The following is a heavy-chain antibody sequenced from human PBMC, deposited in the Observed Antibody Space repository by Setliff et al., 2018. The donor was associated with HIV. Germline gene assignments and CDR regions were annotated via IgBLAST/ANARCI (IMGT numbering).Heavy chain of an antibody. CDR2: IYSTGST. Sequence: PSETLSLTCTVSGASITSHYWSWIRQSPGRELEWTGYIYSTGSTNYNPSLQSRVSISMDASKNKFSLKVASVTSADTAVYYCAKGAGFYGDYTFDYWGQGNLVTVS. CDR3: AKGAGFYGDYTFDY. CDR1: GASITSHY. V-gene: IGHV4-59*11. D-gene: IGHD4-17*01. J-gene: IGHJ4*02.